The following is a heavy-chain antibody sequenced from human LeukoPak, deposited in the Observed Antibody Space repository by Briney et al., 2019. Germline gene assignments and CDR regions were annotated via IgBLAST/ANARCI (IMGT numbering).Heavy chain of an antibody. CDR3: AKGVTIFGVVIPDAFDI. CDR2: IRYDGSNK. Sequence: PGGSLRLSCAASGFTFSSYGMHWVRQAPGKGLKWVAFIRYDGSNKYYADSVKGRFTISRDNSKNTLYLQMNSLRAEDTAVYYCAKGVTIFGVVIPDAFDIWGQGTMVTVSS. V-gene: IGHV3-30*02. J-gene: IGHJ3*02. CDR1: GFTFSSYG. D-gene: IGHD3-3*01.